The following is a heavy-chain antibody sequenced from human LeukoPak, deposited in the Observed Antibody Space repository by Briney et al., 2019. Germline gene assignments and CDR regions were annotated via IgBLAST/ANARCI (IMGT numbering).Heavy chain of an antibody. CDR3: ATESDYGDYYFDY. CDR2: INQDGTEK. CDR1: GFTFTTYW. J-gene: IGHJ4*02. D-gene: IGHD4-17*01. Sequence: GESLRLSCAASGFTFTTYWMSWVRQFPGKGLEWAANINQDGTEKYYVDSVKGRFTISRDNAKNSLYLQMNSLRAEDTAVYYCATESDYGDYYFDYWGQGTLVTVSS. V-gene: IGHV3-7*01.